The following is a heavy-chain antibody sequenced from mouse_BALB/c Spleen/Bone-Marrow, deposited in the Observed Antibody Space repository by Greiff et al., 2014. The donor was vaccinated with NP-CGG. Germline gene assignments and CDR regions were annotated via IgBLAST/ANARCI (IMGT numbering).Heavy chain of an antibody. CDR1: GFSLTDYG. V-gene: IGHV2-6-5*01. D-gene: IGHD1-1*01. CDR3: AKHDTTVVLDY. CDR2: IWGGGIT. J-gene: IGHJ2*01. Sequence: VHLVESGPGLVAPSQSLSITCTVSGFSLTDYGVSWIRQPPGKGLEWLGVIWGGGITYYNSTLKSRLSISKDNSKSQVFLKMNSLQTDDTAMYYCAKHDTTVVLDYWGQDTTLTVSS.